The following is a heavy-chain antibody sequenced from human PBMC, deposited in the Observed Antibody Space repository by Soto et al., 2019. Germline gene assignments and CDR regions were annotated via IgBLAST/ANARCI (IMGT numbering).Heavy chain of an antibody. CDR2: ISAYNGNT. CDR1: GYTFTSYG. CDR3: VYGSGSYYDTTPGY. J-gene: IGHJ4*02. D-gene: IGHD3-10*01. Sequence: GASVKVSCKASGYTFTSYGISWVRQAPGQGLEWMGWISAYNGNTNYAQKLQGRVTMTTDTSTSTAYMELRSLRSDDTAVYYCVYGSGSYYDTTPGYWGQGTLVTVSS. V-gene: IGHV1-18*01.